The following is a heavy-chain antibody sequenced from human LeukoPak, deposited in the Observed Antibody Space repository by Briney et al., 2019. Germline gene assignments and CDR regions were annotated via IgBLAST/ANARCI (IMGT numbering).Heavy chain of an antibody. D-gene: IGHD2-21*02. Sequence: SETLSLTCTVSGSSVSGSGYYWAWICQPPGKGLEWLGNIHYSGTTYYNPSLKSRVTMSVDTSKNQFSLKLSSVTAADTAVYYCAGPNFYSLDVWGKGTTVTVSS. CDR1: GSSVSGSGYY. V-gene: IGHV4-39*01. CDR2: IHYSGTT. CDR3: AGPNFYSLDV. J-gene: IGHJ6*04.